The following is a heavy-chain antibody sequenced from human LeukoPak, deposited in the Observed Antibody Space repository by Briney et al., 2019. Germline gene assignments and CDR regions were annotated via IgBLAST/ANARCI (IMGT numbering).Heavy chain of an antibody. V-gene: IGHV3-48*03. CDR2: ISSSGSTI. CDR1: GFTFTGHS. CDR3: AELGITMIGGV. Sequence: PGRSLRLSCVASGFTFTGHSMNWVRQAPGKGLEWVSYISSSGSTIYYADSVKGRFTISRDNAKNSLYLQMNSLRAEDTAVYYCAELGITMIGGVWGKGTTVTISS. D-gene: IGHD3-10*02. J-gene: IGHJ6*04.